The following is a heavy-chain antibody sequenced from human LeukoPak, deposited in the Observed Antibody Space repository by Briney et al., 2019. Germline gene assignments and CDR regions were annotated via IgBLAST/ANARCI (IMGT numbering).Heavy chain of an antibody. CDR1: GGTFSSYA. V-gene: IGHV1-69*06. CDR3: ASWQMTTVTTLALDI. Sequence: SVKVSCKASGGTFSSYAISWVRQAPGQGLEWMGGVIPIFGTANYAQKFQGRVTITADKSTSAAYMELSSLRSEDTAVYYYASWQMTTVTTLALDIWGQGTMVTVSS. CDR2: VIPIFGTA. J-gene: IGHJ3*02. D-gene: IGHD4-17*01.